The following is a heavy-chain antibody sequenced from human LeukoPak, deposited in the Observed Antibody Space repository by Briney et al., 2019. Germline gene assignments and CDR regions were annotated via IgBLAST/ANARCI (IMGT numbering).Heavy chain of an antibody. Sequence: GGSLRLSCAASGFTVSSNYMSWVRQAPGKGLEWVSVIYSGGSTYYADSVKGRFTISRDNSKNTLYLQMNSLRAEDTAVYYCAREVLTYCGGDCYSCWFDPWGQGTLVTVSS. J-gene: IGHJ5*02. CDR3: AREVLTYCGGDCYSCWFDP. D-gene: IGHD2-21*02. V-gene: IGHV3-66*01. CDR1: GFTVSSNY. CDR2: IYSGGST.